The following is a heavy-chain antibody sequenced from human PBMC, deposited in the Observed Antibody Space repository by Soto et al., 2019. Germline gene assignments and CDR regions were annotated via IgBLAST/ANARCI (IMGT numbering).Heavy chain of an antibody. J-gene: IGHJ4*02. V-gene: IGHV1-18*01. D-gene: IGHD3-16*01. CDR1: GYTFNTYA. CDR2: ISAYNGHA. Sequence: QVQLVQSGAEVKRPGASVRVSCKASGYTFNTYAISWVRQAPGQGLEWMGWISAYNGHADYAQKFLVRVTMTTDTSTNTVSMELRGLRSDDTATYYCARGRTWGARDFDYWGQGTLVTVSS. CDR3: ARGRTWGARDFDY.